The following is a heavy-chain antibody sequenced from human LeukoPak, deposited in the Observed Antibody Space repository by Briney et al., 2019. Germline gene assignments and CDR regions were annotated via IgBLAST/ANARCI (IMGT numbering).Heavy chain of an antibody. CDR2: ISGSGGST. J-gene: IGHJ6*02. CDR3: NQWLVPYYYYGMDV. Sequence: GGSLRFSCAASGFTFSSYAMSWVRQAPGKGLEWVSAISGSGGSTYYADSVKGRFTISRDNSKNTLYLQMNSLRAEDTAVYYCNQWLVPYYYYGMDVWGQGTTVTVSS. CDR1: GFTFSSYA. V-gene: IGHV3-23*01. D-gene: IGHD6-19*01.